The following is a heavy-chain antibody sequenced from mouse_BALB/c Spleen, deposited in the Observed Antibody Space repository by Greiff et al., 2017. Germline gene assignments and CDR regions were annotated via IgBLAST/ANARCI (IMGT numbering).Heavy chain of an antibody. V-gene: IGHV1-87*01. CDR3: ARGLGRAWFAY. J-gene: IGHJ3*01. Sequence: VQLQESGAELARPGASVKLSCKASGYTFTSYWMQWVKQRPGQGLEWIGAIYPGDGDTRYTQKFKGKATLTADKSSSTAYMQLSSLASEDSAVYYCARGLGRAWFAYWGQGTLVTVSA. CDR2: IYPGDGDT. D-gene: IGHD4-1*01. CDR1: GYTFTSYW.